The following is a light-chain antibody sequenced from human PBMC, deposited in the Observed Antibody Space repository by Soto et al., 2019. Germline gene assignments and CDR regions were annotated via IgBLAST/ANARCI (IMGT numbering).Light chain of an antibody. CDR2: GAS. CDR1: QNVGTK. Sequence: EIVMTQSPATLSVSPGERATLSCRASQNVGTKLAWYQQKPGQAPRLLIYGASTRATGFPARFSGSGSGTEFTLTISSLPSEDVAVYYCQQYDTWPPLTFGGGTKVEIK. CDR3: QQYDTWPPLT. J-gene: IGKJ4*01. V-gene: IGKV3-15*01.